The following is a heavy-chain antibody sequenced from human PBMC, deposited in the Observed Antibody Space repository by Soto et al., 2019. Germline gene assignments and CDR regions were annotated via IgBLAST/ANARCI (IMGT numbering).Heavy chain of an antibody. J-gene: IGHJ3*02. V-gene: IGHV3-30-3*01. Sequence: GSLRLSCAASGFTFSSYAIHLFRHSPCKWLEWVAVISYDGSNKYYADSVKGRFTISRDNSKNTLYLQMNSLRAEDTAVYYCARDRRGYSYGRDAFDIWGQGTMVTV. D-gene: IGHD5-18*01. CDR2: ISYDGSNK. CDR3: ARDRRGYSYGRDAFDI. CDR1: GFTFSSYA.